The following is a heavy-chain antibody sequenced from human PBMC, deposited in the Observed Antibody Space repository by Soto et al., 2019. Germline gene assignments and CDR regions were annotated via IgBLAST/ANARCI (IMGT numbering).Heavy chain of an antibody. J-gene: IGHJ4*02. CDR3: AKDSLGGVGSGWSHEN. Sequence: GGSLRLSCVATGFSFGNYAMSWVRQAPGKGLEWVSVISGSGGSTNYADAAKGRFTISRDHSKNTLYLQMNSLRAEDTAVYFCAKDSLGGVGSGWSHENRGKGTLVTVSS. CDR1: GFSFGNYA. D-gene: IGHD6-19*01. CDR2: ISGSGGST. V-gene: IGHV3-23*01.